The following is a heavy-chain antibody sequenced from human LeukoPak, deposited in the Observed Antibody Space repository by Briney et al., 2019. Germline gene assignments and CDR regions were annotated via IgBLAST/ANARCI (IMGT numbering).Heavy chain of an antibody. V-gene: IGHV1-46*01. CDR2: INPSGGST. Sequence: GASVKVSCKASGYTFTGYYMHWVRQAPGQGLEWMGIINPSGGSTSYAQKFQGRVTMTRDTSTSTVYMELSSLRSEDAAVYYCARDLRPDWRSWWFDPWGQGTLVTVSS. CDR1: GYTFTGYY. J-gene: IGHJ5*02. CDR3: ARDLRPDWRSWWFDP. D-gene: IGHD3-9*01.